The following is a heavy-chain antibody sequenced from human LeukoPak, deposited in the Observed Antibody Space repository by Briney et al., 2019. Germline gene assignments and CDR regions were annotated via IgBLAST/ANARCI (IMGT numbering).Heavy chain of an antibody. J-gene: IGHJ4*02. V-gene: IGHV3-30*02. CDR1: GFTFSSYG. D-gene: IGHD3-16*02. Sequence: GGSLRLSCAASGFTFSSYGMHWVRQAPGKGLEWVAFIRYDGSNKYYADSVKGRFTISRDNSKNTLYLQMNSLRAEDTAVYYCAKEGLYDYVWGSYRPCEFDYWGQGTLVTVSS. CDR2: IRYDGSNK. CDR3: AKEGLYDYVWGSYRPCEFDY.